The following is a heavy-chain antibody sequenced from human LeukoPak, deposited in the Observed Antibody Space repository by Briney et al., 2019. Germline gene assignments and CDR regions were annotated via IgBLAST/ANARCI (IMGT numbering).Heavy chain of an antibody. J-gene: IGHJ3*02. CDR1: GFTFSTYG. V-gene: IGHV3-21*01. Sequence: GGSLRLSCAASGFTFSTYGMNWVRQAPGKGLEWVSSISSSGTYIYYADSVKGRFTISRDNSKNTLYLQMNSLRAEDTAVYYCARSQSAYDAFDIWGQGTMVTVSS. CDR3: ARSQSAYDAFDI. CDR2: ISSSGTYI.